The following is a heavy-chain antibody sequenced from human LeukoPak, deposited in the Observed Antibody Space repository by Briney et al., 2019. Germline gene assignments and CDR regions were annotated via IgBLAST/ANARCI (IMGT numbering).Heavy chain of an antibody. J-gene: IGHJ4*02. CDR2: IIPIFGTA. CDR3: ARSPHGGPSFDY. D-gene: IGHD4-23*01. Sequence: ASVKVSCKASGGTFSSYAISWVRQAPGQGLEWMGRIIPIFGTANCAQKFQGRVTITADKSTSTAYMELSSLRSEDTAVYYCARSPHGGPSFDYWGQGTLVTVSS. CDR1: GGTFSSYA. V-gene: IGHV1-69*06.